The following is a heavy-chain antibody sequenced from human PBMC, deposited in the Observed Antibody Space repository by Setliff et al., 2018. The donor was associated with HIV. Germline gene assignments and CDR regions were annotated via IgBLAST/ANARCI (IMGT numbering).Heavy chain of an antibody. J-gene: IGHJ3*02. D-gene: IGHD6-19*01. V-gene: IGHV3-66*04. Sequence: PGGSLRLSCAASGFTVSSNYMSWVRQAPGKGLEWVSVIYSGGSTNYADFVKGRFTISRDSSKNTLDLQMNSLRGEDTAVYYCARHSDWYGNDAFDIWGQGTRVTVSS. CDR1: GFTVSSNY. CDR2: IYSGGST. CDR3: ARHSDWYGNDAFDI.